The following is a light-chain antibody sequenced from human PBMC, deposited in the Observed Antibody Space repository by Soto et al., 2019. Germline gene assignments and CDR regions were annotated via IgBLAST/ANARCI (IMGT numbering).Light chain of an antibody. Sequence: QLVLTQSPSASASLGASVKLTCTLSSGHSNYAIAWHQQQPEKGPRYLMKVNHDGSHNKGDGIPDRFSGSSSGAERYLTXXXXXXXXXAXYYCQTWGTGIQVFGGGTKLTV. J-gene: IGLJ3*02. CDR1: SGHSNYA. CDR2: VNHDGSH. CDR3: QTWGTGIQV. V-gene: IGLV4-69*01.